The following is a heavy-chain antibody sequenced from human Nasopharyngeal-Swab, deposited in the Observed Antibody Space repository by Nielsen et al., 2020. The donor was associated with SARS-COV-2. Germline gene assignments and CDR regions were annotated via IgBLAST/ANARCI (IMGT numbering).Heavy chain of an antibody. Sequence: GSLRLSCAVYGGSFSGYYWSWIRQPPGKGLEWIGEINHSGSTNYNPSLKSRVTISVDTSKNQFSLKLSSVTAADTAVYHCASLGITMVRGVSGMDVWGQGITVTVSS. CDR1: GGSFSGYY. D-gene: IGHD3-10*01. CDR3: ASLGITMVRGVSGMDV. V-gene: IGHV4-34*01. J-gene: IGHJ6*02. CDR2: INHSGST.